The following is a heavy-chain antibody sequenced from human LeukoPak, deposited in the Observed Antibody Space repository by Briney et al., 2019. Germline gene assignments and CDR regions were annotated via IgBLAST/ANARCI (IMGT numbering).Heavy chain of an antibody. Sequence: GGSLRLSCAASGFTFSSYGMHWVRQAPGKGLEWVAVISYDGSNKYYADSVKGRFTISRDNSKNTLYLQMNSLRAEDTAVYYCAKEYLIGATPANQYLDYWGQGTLVTVSS. CDR1: GFTFSSYG. D-gene: IGHD5-12*01. CDR3: AKEYLIGATPANQYLDY. CDR2: ISYDGSNK. V-gene: IGHV3-30*18. J-gene: IGHJ4*02.